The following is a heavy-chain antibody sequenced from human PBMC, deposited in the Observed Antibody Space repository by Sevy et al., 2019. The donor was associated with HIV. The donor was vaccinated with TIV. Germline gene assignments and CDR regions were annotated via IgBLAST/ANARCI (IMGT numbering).Heavy chain of an antibody. CDR3: ARRGDNNWFDP. D-gene: IGHD2-15*01. CDR2: FSYTGST. CDR1: GVSISGGAYY. Sequence: SETLSLTCTVSGVSISGGAYYWGWIRQPPGKGLEGIGSFSYTGSTYYNPSLKSRVTISVDTSKNQFSLKLTSVTAADTAVYYCARRGDNNWFDPWGQGTLVTVSS. V-gene: IGHV4-39*01. J-gene: IGHJ5*02.